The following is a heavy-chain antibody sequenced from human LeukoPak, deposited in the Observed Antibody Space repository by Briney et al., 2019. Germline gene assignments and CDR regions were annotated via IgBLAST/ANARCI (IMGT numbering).Heavy chain of an antibody. Sequence: GGSLRLSCAASGFTFSSYGMHWVRQAPGKGLEWVAVIWYDGSNKYYADSVKGRFTISRDNSENTLYLQMNSLRAEDTAVYYCAGALYAYYYYYGMDVWGQGTTVTVSS. J-gene: IGHJ6*02. CDR2: IWYDGSNK. CDR3: AGALYAYYYYYGMDV. CDR1: GFTFSSYG. D-gene: IGHD2/OR15-2a*01. V-gene: IGHV3-33*01.